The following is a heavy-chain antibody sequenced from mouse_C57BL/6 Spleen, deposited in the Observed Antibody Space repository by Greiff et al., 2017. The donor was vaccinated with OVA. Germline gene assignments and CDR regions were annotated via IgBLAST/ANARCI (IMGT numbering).Heavy chain of an antibody. J-gene: IGHJ4*01. CDR2: IDPSDSYT. CDR1: GYTFTSYW. V-gene: IGHV1-69*01. Sequence: QVQLQQPGAELVMPGASVKLSCKASGYTFTSYWMHWVKQRPGQGLEWIGEIDPSDSYTNYNQKFKGKSTLTVDKSSSTAYMQLSSLTSEDSAVYYCARGPLYAMDYWGQGTSVTVSS. CDR3: ARGPLYAMDY.